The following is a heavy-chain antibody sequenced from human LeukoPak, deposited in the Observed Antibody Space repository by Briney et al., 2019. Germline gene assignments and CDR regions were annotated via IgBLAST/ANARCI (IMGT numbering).Heavy chain of an antibody. Sequence: GGSLRLSCAASGFIFSRHSMAWVRDSPGKGLEWGSCITGDGEYTYHTDSVKGRFTISRDNSKNTLYETMNSLRDEDTAVYYCAKGTVEYCSGGSCYPLDYWGQGTLVTVSS. CDR2: ITGDGEYT. J-gene: IGHJ4*02. CDR1: GFIFSRHS. D-gene: IGHD2-15*01. V-gene: IGHV3-23*01. CDR3: AKGTVEYCSGGSCYPLDY.